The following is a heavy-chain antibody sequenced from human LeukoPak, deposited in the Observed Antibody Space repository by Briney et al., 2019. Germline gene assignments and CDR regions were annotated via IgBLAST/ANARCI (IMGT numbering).Heavy chain of an antibody. D-gene: IGHD5-12*01. CDR3: ARSGTGYEKAFFDY. CDR1: GFTFSDYY. V-gene: IGHV3-11*06. CDR2: ISSSSSNI. J-gene: IGHJ4*02. Sequence: GGSLRLSCAASGFTFSDYYMSWIRQAPGKGLEWVSFISSSSSNINYADSVKGRFTISSDNAKNSLYLQMNSLRAEDTAVYYCARSGTGYEKAFFDYWGQGTLVTVSS.